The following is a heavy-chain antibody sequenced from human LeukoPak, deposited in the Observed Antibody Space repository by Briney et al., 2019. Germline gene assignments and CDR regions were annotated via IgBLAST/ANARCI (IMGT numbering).Heavy chain of an antibody. V-gene: IGHV4-59*01. CDR3: ARWDSSGFDY. D-gene: IGHD3-22*01. CDR2: IYYSGST. Sequence: SETLSLTCTVSGGSISSYYWSWIWQPPGKGLEWIGYIYYSGSTNYNPSLKSRVTISVDTSKNQFSLKLSSVTAADTAVYYCARWDSSGFDYWGQGTLVTVSS. J-gene: IGHJ4*02. CDR1: GGSISSYY.